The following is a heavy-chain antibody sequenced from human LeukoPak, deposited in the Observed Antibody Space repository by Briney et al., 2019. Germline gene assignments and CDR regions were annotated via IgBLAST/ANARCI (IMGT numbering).Heavy chain of an antibody. Sequence: PSETLSLTCTVSGGSISSGGYYWSWIRQHPGKGLEWIGYIYYSGSTNYNPSLKSRVTISVDTSKNQFSLKLSSVTAADTAVYYCARLLVDYFDYWGQGTLVTVSS. CDR3: ARLLVDYFDY. J-gene: IGHJ4*02. V-gene: IGHV4-61*08. D-gene: IGHD1-26*01. CDR1: GGSISSGGYY. CDR2: IYYSGST.